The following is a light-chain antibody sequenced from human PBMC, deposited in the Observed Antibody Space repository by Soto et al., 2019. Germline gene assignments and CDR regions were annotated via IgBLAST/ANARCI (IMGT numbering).Light chain of an antibody. CDR3: QKYGTSPKN. CDR2: GTS. V-gene: IGKV3-20*01. CDR1: QSVSSGN. Sequence: EIVLTHSPGTLSFSPVERATLSCSSSQSVSSGNLAWYQQKPGQAPRLLIYGTSNRATGIPDRFTGSGSGTEFTLTIIRLEREDFAVYYCQKYGTSPKNFGQGTKVDIK. J-gene: IGKJ1*01.